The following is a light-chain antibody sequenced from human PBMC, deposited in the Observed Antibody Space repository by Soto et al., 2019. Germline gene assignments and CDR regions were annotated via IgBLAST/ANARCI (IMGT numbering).Light chain of an antibody. J-gene: IGKJ5*01. CDR3: QQSYSNSIT. CDR2: AAS. Sequence: DIQMTQSPSSLSASIGDRVTITCRASQSISSHLYWFQQKPGQAPKLLIYAASSLQSGVPSRFSGSGSGTDFTLTISSQQPEDFATYYCQQSYSNSITFGQGTRLEIK. CDR1: QSISSH. V-gene: IGKV1-39*01.